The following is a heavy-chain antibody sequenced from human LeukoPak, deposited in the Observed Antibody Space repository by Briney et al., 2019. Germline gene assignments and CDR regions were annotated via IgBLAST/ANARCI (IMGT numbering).Heavy chain of an antibody. V-gene: IGHV4-59*08. Sequence: PSETLSLTCTVSGGSISSYYWSWIRQPPGKGLEWIGYIYYSGTTNYNPSLKSRVTISVDTSKNQFSLKLSSVTAADTAVYYCVRRGSGTYFLDYWGQGTLVTVSS. CDR2: IYYSGTT. D-gene: IGHD1-26*01. J-gene: IGHJ4*02. CDR1: GGSISSYY. CDR3: VRRGSGTYFLDY.